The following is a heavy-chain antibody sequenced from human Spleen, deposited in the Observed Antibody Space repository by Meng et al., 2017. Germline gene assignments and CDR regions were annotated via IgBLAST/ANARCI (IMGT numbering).Heavy chain of an antibody. D-gene: IGHD3-16*02. CDR1: GGSVSGGNYY. V-gene: IGHV4-61*01. CDR3: ARDHGGLGELSFPTGWFNP. CDR2: IYTSGST. J-gene: IGHJ5*02. Sequence: QVSMQDAGPGLVRLSGTLSLTCTVSGGSVSGGNYYGSWIRQPPGKGLEWIGRIYTSGSTTYNPSLKSRVTMSVDTSKTQFSLKLSSVTAADTAVYYCARDHGGLGELSFPTGWFNPWGQGTLVTVSS.